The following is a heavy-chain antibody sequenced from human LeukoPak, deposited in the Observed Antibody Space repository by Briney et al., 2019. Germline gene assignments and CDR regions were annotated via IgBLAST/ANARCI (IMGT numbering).Heavy chain of an antibody. CDR2: LSKSGDT. J-gene: IGHJ3*02. D-gene: IGHD3-9*01. Sequence: PSETLSLTCTVSGGSISSYYWSWIRLPPGKGLEWIGYLSKSGDTNYSPSLKSRVTIFGDTSKNQFFLKLSSVTAADTAVYYCARARYVNSFYAFDIWGQGTLVTVSS. V-gene: IGHV4-59*01. CDR1: GGSISSYY. CDR3: ARARYVNSFYAFDI.